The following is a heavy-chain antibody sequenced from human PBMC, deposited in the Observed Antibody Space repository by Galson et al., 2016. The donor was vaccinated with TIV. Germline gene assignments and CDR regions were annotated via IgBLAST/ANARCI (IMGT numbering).Heavy chain of an antibody. CDR2: MHYDGSDK. D-gene: IGHD3-10*01. J-gene: IGHJ4*02. V-gene: IGHV3-30*02. Sequence: SLRLSCAASGFTFTTYGMHWVRQTAYKGLEWVAFMHYDGSDKKYADSVKGRFALSRDSSKSTLYLQMKSLRAEDTAVYSCASGFWEWLERVNGGDFDYWGQGTLVTVSS. CDR3: ASGFWEWLERVNGGDFDY. CDR1: GFTFTTYG.